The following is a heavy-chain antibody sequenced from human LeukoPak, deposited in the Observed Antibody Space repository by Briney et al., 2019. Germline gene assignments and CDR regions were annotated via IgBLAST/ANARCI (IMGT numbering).Heavy chain of an antibody. J-gene: IGHJ5*02. D-gene: IGHD6-19*01. CDR2: INANGINT. CDR3: AKPISGGLAVSADWFDP. CDR1: RFTFSSYA. Sequence: GGSLRLSCAASRFTFSSYAMSWVRQAPGKGLQWVSTINANGINTYYGASVRGRFTISRDNSKDTLYLQLDSLRAEDTAIYFCAKPISGGLAVSADWFDPWGQGTLVIVSS. V-gene: IGHV3-23*01.